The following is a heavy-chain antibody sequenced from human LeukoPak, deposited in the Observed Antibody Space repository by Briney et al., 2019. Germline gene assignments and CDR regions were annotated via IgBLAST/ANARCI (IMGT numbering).Heavy chain of an antibody. D-gene: IGHD1-26*01. J-gene: IGHJ4*02. CDR2: IYYSGST. CDR1: GGSISSSSYY. V-gene: IGHV4-39*07. CDR3: ARGIAIVGATHLDY. Sequence: SETLSLTCTVSGGSISSSSYYWGWIRQPPGKGLEWIGSIYYSGSTYYNPSLKSRVTISVDTSKNQFSLKLSSVTVADTAVYYCARGIAIVGATHLDYWGQGTLVTVSS.